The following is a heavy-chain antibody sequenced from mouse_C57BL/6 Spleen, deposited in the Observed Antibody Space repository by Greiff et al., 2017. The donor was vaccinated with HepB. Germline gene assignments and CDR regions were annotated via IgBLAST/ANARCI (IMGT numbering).Heavy chain of an antibody. CDR1: GYTFTSYW. D-gene: IGHD2-4*01. CDR2: IHPNSGST. J-gene: IGHJ2*01. Sequence: QVQLQQPGAELVKPGASVKLSCKASGYTFTSYWMHWVKQRPGQGLEWIGMIHPNSGSTNYNEKFKSKATLTVDKSSSTADMQLSSLTSEDSAVYYCARGGVYYDYDAYLDYWGQGTTLTVSS. CDR3: ARGGVYYDYDAYLDY. V-gene: IGHV1-64*01.